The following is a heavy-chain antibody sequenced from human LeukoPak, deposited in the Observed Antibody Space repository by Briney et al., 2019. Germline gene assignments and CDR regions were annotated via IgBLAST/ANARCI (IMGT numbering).Heavy chain of an antibody. V-gene: IGHV4-39*07. CDR2: IYYSGST. J-gene: IGHJ5*02. D-gene: IGHD3-16*01. CDR1: GGSISSSSYY. CDR3: ARGRGYVWGSYPRRSNNWFDP. Sequence: SETLSLTCTVSGGSISSSSYYWGWIRQPPGKGLEWIGSIYYSGSTYYNPSLKSRVTISVDTSKNQFSLKLSSVTAADTAVYYCARGRGYVWGSYPRRSNNWFDPWGQGTLVTVSS.